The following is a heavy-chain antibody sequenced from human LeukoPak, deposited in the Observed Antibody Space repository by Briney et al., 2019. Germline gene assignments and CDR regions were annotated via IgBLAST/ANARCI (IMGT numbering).Heavy chain of an antibody. J-gene: IGHJ1*01. Sequence: GGSLRLSCAASGFTFSSYAMSWVRQAPGKGLKWVSAISGSGGSTYYADSVKGRFTISRDNSKNTLYLQMNSLRAEDTAVYYCAKPTGYSSGWHTHWTQIKYFQHWGQGTLVTVSS. CDR1: GFTFSSYA. CDR2: ISGSGGST. CDR3: AKPTGYSSGWHTHWTQIKYFQH. V-gene: IGHV3-23*01. D-gene: IGHD6-19*01.